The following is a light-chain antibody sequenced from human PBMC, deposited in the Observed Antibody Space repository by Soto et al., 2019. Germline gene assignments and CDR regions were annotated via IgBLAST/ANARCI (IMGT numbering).Light chain of an antibody. J-gene: IGKJ2*01. V-gene: IGKV3-20*01. CDR3: QQYGSSSYT. CDR2: GVS. CDR1: QSVNSSY. Sequence: EIVLTRSPGTLSLSPGERATLSCRASQSVNSSYLAWYQQKPGQAPRLLIYGVSSRATGIPDRFSGSASETDFILTISRLESEDFAVYYCQQYGSSSYTFGQGTQLEIK.